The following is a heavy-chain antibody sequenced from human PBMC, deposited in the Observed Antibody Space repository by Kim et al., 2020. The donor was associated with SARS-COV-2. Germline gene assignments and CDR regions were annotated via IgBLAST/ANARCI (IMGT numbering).Heavy chain of an antibody. V-gene: IGHV3-21*01. J-gene: IGHJ5*02. D-gene: IGHD6-19*01. CDR3: ARGRGGWYSLAGWFDP. Sequence: GGSLRLSCAASGFTFSSYSMNWVRQAPGKGLEWVSSISSSSSYIYYADSVKGRFTISRDNAKNSLYLQMNSLRAEDTAVYYCARGRGGWYSLAGWFDPWGQGTLVTVSS. CDR1: GFTFSSYS. CDR2: ISSSSSYI.